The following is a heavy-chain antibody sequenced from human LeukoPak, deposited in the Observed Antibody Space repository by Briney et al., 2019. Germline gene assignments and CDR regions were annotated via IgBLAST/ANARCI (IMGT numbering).Heavy chain of an antibody. Sequence: SETLSLTCTVSGGSISSYYWSWIRQPPGKGLEWIGEINHSGSTNYNPSLKSRVTISVDTSKNQFSLKLSSVTAADTAVYYCARGRGYYDSSGYYYGVHFDYWGQGTLVTVSS. CDR2: INHSGST. J-gene: IGHJ4*02. CDR3: ARGRGYYDSSGYYYGVHFDY. D-gene: IGHD3-22*01. V-gene: IGHV4-34*01. CDR1: GGSISSYY.